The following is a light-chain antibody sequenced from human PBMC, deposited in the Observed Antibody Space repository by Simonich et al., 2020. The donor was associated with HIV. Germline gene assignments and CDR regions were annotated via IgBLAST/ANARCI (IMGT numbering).Light chain of an antibody. Sequence: DIQMTQSPSTLSASVGDRVTITCRASQSISNWLAWYQQKPGKAPKVLIYKASSLESGVPSRFSGSGSGTEFTLTISSLRPDDFATYYCQQYNSYSITFGPGTKVDIK. CDR3: QQYNSYSIT. V-gene: IGKV1-5*03. CDR1: QSISNW. CDR2: KAS. J-gene: IGKJ3*01.